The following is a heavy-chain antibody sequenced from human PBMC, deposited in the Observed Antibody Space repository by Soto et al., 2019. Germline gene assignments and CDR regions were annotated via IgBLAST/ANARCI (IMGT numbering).Heavy chain of an antibody. V-gene: IGHV3-48*03. CDR2: ISSSGSVI. CDR3: ARIAANVSYYYVMDV. J-gene: IGHJ6*02. CDR1: GVTFTSYA. D-gene: IGHD6-25*01. Sequence: GGSIRVSRAAAGVTFTSYAINWVRKAPGKGLEWVSYISSSGSVIYYADSVKGRFTISRDNAKNSLYLHMNSLRAEDTAVYYCARIAANVSYYYVMDVWGRGTTVPVSS.